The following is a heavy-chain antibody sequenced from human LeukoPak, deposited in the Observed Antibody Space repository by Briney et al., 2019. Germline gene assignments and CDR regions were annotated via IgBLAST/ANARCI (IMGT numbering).Heavy chain of an antibody. V-gene: IGHV4-59*08. CDR2: IYYSGTT. CDR1: GGSISSYY. Sequence: SETQALICTVSGGSISSYYWSWIRQPPGKGLEWIGYIYYSGTTNYNPSLKSRVTISVDTSKSQFSLKLTSVTAADTAVYYCARHGAGGYAYYYYGMDVWGLGATATVSS. J-gene: IGHJ6*02. CDR3: ARHGAGGYAYYYYGMDV. D-gene: IGHD2-2*01.